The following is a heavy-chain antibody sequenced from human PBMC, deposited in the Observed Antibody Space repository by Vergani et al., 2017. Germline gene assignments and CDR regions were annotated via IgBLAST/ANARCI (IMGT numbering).Heavy chain of an antibody. CDR3: AREPYYYGSGSYFYYFDY. Sequence: QVQLQQSGPGLVKPSQTLSLTCAISGDSVSSNSAAWNWIRQSPSRGLEWLGRPYYRSKWYNDYAVSVKSRITINPDTSKNQFSLQLNSVTPEDTAVYYCAREPYYYGSGSYFYYFDYWGQGTLVTVSS. CDR1: GDSVSSNSAA. J-gene: IGHJ4*02. V-gene: IGHV6-1*01. D-gene: IGHD3-10*01. CDR2: PYYRSKWYN.